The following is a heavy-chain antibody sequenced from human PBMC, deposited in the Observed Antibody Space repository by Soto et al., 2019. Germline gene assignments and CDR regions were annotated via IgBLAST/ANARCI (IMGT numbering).Heavy chain of an antibody. CDR1: GDSIGNNVW. CDR2: VYQNGLT. Sequence: SETLSLTCAVSGDSIGNNVWWSWVRQPPGKGLEWIGEVYQNGLTDSNPSLQGRVTISVDTSKNQFSLKLSSVTAADTAVYYCARANSVRFLEWLPPALYYYYGMDVCGQGTTVTVSS. D-gene: IGHD3-3*01. CDR3: ARANSVRFLEWLPPALYYYYGMDV. J-gene: IGHJ6*02. V-gene: IGHV4-4*02.